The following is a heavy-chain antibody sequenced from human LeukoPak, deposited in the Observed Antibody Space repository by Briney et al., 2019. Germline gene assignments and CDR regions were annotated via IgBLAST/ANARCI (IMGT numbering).Heavy chain of an antibody. J-gene: IGHJ4*02. CDR3: ARLIAVAGTLSFFDY. CDR2: ISYSGST. V-gene: IGHV4-59*08. Sequence: SETLSLTCTVSGGSISRYYWSWIRQPPGKGLECIGYISYSGSTYYNTSLKSRLTLSVDTSKNQFSLKLNSVTAADTAVYYRARLIAVAGTLSFFDYWGQGILVTVSS. CDR1: GGSISRYY. D-gene: IGHD6-19*01.